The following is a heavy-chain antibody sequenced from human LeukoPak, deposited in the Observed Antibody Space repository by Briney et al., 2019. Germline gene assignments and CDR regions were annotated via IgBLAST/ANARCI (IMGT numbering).Heavy chain of an antibody. J-gene: IGHJ6*02. CDR2: ISYDGSNK. D-gene: IGHD3-9*01. CDR3: AKDGIDDILTGYEDYYYYGMDV. Sequence: GSLRLSCAASGFTFSSYAMHWVRQAPGKGLEWVAVISYDGSNKYYADSVKGRFTISRDNSKNTLYLQMNSLRAEDTAVYYCAKDGIDDILTGYEDYYYYGMDVWGQGTTVTVSS. V-gene: IGHV3-30-3*01. CDR1: GFTFSSYA.